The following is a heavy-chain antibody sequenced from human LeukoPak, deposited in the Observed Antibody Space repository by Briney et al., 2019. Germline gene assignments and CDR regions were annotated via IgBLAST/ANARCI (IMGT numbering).Heavy chain of an antibody. D-gene: IGHD3-10*01. J-gene: IGHJ3*02. CDR2: IYHSGST. CDR1: GGSISSGGYS. Sequence: SETLSLTCTVSGGSISSGGYSCSWIRQPPRKGLEWIGYIYHSGSTYYNPSLKSRVTISVDRSKNKFSLLLSSFTAADTAADYCARAGEYDAFDIWGQGTMVTVSS. CDR3: ARAGEYDAFDI. V-gene: IGHV4-30-2*01.